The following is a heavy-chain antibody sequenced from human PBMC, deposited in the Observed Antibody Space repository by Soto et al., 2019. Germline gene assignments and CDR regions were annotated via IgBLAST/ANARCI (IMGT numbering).Heavy chain of an antibody. D-gene: IGHD6-13*01. J-gene: IGHJ5*02. CDR1: GFTFSSYW. CDR2: INSDGSST. CDR3: AVAAAGGPYNCFDP. V-gene: IGHV3-74*01. Sequence: GGSLRLSCAASGFTFSSYWMHWVRQAPGKGLVWVSRINSDGSSTSYADSVKGRFTISRDNAKNTLYLQMNSLRAEDTAVYYCAVAAAGGPYNCFDPWVQGTMVAVSS.